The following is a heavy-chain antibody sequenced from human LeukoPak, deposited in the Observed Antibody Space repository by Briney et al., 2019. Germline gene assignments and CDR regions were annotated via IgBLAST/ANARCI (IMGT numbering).Heavy chain of an antibody. J-gene: IGHJ4*02. CDR2: ISGGGGST. CDR3: AKDFNPRYSSGWFFDY. D-gene: IGHD6-19*01. CDR1: GFTFSSYG. Sequence: GGSLRLSCAASGFTFSSYGMSWVRQAPGKGLEWVSAISGGGGSTYYADSVKGRFTISRDNSKNTLYLQMNSLRAEDTAVYYCAKDFNPRYSSGWFFDYWGQGTLVTVSS. V-gene: IGHV3-23*01.